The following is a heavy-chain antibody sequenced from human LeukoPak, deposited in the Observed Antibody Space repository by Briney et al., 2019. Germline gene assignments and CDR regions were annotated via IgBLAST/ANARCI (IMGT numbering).Heavy chain of an antibody. CDR3: TRDLNHASSG. CDR1: GFSFSTYW. CDR2: IKTDGSET. D-gene: IGHD3-22*01. V-gene: IGHV3-7*01. Sequence: GGSLRLSCAASGFSFSTYWMTWVRQAPGKGLECVANIKTDGSETYYLDSVKGRFTVSRDNAKNSLYLQMNSPRVEDTAVYFCTRDLNHASSGWGQGTLVTVSS. J-gene: IGHJ4*02.